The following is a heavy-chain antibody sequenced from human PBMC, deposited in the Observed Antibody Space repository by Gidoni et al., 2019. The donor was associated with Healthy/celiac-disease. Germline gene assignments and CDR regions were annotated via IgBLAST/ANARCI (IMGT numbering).Heavy chain of an antibody. Sequence: EVQLLESGGGLVQPVGSLRLSCAASGFTFSSYAMSWVRQAPGKGLEWVSAISGSGGSTYYADSVKGRFTISRDNSKNTLYLQMNSLRAEDTAVYYCAKDRGVVVVAASDYWGQGTLVTVSS. D-gene: IGHD2-15*01. CDR2: ISGSGGST. J-gene: IGHJ4*02. CDR3: AKDRGVVVVAASDY. V-gene: IGHV3-23*01. CDR1: GFTFSSYA.